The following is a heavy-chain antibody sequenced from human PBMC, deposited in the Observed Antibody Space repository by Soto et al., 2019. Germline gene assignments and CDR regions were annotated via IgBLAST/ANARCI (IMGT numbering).Heavy chain of an antibody. J-gene: IGHJ4*01. CDR1: GYTFTSYA. D-gene: IGHD1-26*01. CDR2: INAGNGTT. Sequence: QVQLVQSGAEVKKPGASVKVSCKASGYTFTSYAMHWVRQAPGQRLEWMGWINAGNGTTQYSQKSQGRVTITRDTPSSTAYMALSSLISDDTAVYYCARALGAWPDYWGHGTLVTVSS. V-gene: IGHV1-3*01. CDR3: ARALGAWPDY.